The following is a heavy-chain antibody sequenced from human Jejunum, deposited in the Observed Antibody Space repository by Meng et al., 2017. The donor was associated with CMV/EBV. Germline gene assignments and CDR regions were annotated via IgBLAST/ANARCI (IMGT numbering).Heavy chain of an antibody. CDR2: IIPLLDST. J-gene: IGHJ4*01. Sequence: SGGHFSSYVITWVRQAPGQGLEWMGEIIPLLDSTSYAKMFQDRVAITADKSTTTVYMELRNLRSEDTAVYYCARDFGVPVSATDYWGHGTVVTVSS. D-gene: IGHD3-3*01. CDR1: GGHFSSYV. V-gene: IGHV1-69*06. CDR3: ARDFGVPVSATDY.